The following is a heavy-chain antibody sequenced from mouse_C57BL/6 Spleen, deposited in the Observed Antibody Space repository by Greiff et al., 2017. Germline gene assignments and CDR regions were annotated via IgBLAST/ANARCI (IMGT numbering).Heavy chain of an antibody. D-gene: IGHD2-3*01. Sequence: QVQLQQPGAELVMPGASVKLSCKASGYTFTSYWMHWVKQRPGQGLEWIGEIDPSDSYTNYNQKFKGKSTLTVDKSSSTAYMQLSSLTSEDSAVYYCARFPAYEGYYVNYAMDYWGQGTSVTVSS. CDR2: IDPSDSYT. J-gene: IGHJ4*01. CDR1: GYTFTSYW. CDR3: ARFPAYEGYYVNYAMDY. V-gene: IGHV1-69*01.